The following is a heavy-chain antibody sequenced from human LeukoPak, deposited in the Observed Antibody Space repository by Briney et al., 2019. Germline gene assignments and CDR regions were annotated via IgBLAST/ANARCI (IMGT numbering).Heavy chain of an antibody. CDR1: GGSISSGGYY. CDR3: AKALGSVSWNYYGMDV. V-gene: IGHV4-31*03. Sequence: SETLSPTCTVSGGSISSGGYYWSWIRQHPGKGLEWIGYIYYSGSTYYNPSLKSRVTISVDTSKNQFSLKLSSVTAADTAVYYCAKALGSVSWNYYGMDVWGQGTTVTVSS. CDR2: IYYSGST. J-gene: IGHJ6*02. D-gene: IGHD6-13*01.